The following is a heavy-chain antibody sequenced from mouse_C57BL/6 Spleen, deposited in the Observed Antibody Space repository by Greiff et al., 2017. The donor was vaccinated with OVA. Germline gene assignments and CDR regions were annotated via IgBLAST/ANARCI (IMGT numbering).Heavy chain of an antibody. CDR2: IDPEPGGP. CDR1: GYPFTDYE. CDR3: TRWNGTAMDY. V-gene: IGHV1-15*01. D-gene: IGHD3-3*01. Sequence: VQLQQSGAELVRPGASVTLSCKASGYPFTDYEMHWVKQTPVHGLEWIGAIDPEPGGPAYNQKFKGKAILTADKSSSTAYMELRSLTSEDSAVYYCTRWNGTAMDYWGQGTSVTVSS. J-gene: IGHJ4*01.